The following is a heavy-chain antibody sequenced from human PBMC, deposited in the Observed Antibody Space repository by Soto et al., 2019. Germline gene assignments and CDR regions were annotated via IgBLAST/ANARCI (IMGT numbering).Heavy chain of an antibody. CDR3: ARVVYYYDPYYYYVMDL. D-gene: IGHD3-22*01. V-gene: IGHV3-21*01. Sequence: GGSLRLSCAASGFTFSSYSMNWVRQAPGKALEWVSSISSSTSYIYYADSVKGRFTISRDNAKNSLYLQMNSLRAEDTAVYYCARVVYYYDPYYYYVMDLWGQGTTVTFSS. J-gene: IGHJ6*02. CDR2: ISSSTSYI. CDR1: GFTFSSYS.